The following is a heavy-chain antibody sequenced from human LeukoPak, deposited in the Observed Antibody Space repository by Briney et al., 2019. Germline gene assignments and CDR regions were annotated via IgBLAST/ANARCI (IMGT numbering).Heavy chain of an antibody. J-gene: IGHJ3*02. V-gene: IGHV4-59*01. Sequence: SETLSLTCTVSGVSISTYYWSWFRQPPGKGLEWIGYIYYTRGTNYNPSLKSRVTISVDASKNQFSLKLSYVTAADTAVYYCARDRCTGGSCAAFDIWGQGTVFTVSS. CDR3: ARDRCTGGSCAAFDI. CDR2: IYYTRGT. D-gene: IGHD2-15*01. CDR1: GVSISTYY.